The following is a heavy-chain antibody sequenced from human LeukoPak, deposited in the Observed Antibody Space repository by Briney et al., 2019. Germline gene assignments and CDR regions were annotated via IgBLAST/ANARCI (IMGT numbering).Heavy chain of an antibody. D-gene: IGHD3-22*01. J-gene: IGHJ4*02. CDR3: ARGVNEDYYDSSGLDY. CDR1: GYTFTSHG. V-gene: IGHV1-18*01. CDR2: ISAYNGNT. Sequence: ASVKVSCKASGYTFTSHGISWVRQAPGQGLEWMGWISAYNGNTNYAQKLQGRVTMTTDTSTSTAYMELRSLRSDDTAVYYCARGVNEDYYDSSGLDYWGQGTLVTVSS.